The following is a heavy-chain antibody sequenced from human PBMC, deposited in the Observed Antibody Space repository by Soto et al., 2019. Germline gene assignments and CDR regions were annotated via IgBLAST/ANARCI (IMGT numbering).Heavy chain of an antibody. CDR2: IDPSDSYT. CDR1: GYRFTSYC. V-gene: IGHV5-10-1*01. D-gene: IGHD3-22*01. Sequence: LKISCKGYGYRFTSYCNSGECVPPGKGPEWMGRIDPSDSYTNYSPSFQGHVTISADKSISTAYLQWSSLKASDTAMYYCARTFSYDSSGSPAYYYGMDVWGQGTTVTVSS. CDR3: ARTFSYDSSGSPAYYYGMDV. J-gene: IGHJ6*02.